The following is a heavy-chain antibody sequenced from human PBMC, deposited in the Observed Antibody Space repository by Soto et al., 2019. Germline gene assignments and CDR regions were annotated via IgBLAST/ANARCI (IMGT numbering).Heavy chain of an antibody. Sequence: GGSLRLSCAASGFTFSSYGMHWVRQAPGKGLEWVAVIWYDGSNKYYADSVKGRFTISRDNSKNTLYLQMNSLRAEDTAVYYCARDSDYYGSGRTLGIGYWGQGTLVTVSS. V-gene: IGHV3-33*01. D-gene: IGHD3-10*01. CDR2: IWYDGSNK. J-gene: IGHJ4*02. CDR1: GFTFSSYG. CDR3: ARDSDYYGSGRTLGIGY.